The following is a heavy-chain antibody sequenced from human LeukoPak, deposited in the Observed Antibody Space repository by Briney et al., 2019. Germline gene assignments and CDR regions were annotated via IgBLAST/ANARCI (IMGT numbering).Heavy chain of an antibody. CDR3: ALVVPAAIMRTDAFDI. Sequence: PSETLSLTCTVSGYSISSGYYWGWIRQPPGKGLEWIGSIYHSGSTYYNPSLKSRVTISVDTSKNQFSLKLSSMTAADTAVYYCALVVPAAIMRTDAFDIWGQGTMVTVSS. CDR2: IYHSGST. D-gene: IGHD2-2*01. V-gene: IGHV4-38-2*02. CDR1: GYSISSGYY. J-gene: IGHJ3*02.